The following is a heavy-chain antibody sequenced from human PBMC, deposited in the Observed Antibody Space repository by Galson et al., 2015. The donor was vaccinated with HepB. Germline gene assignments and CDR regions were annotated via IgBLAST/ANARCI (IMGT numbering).Heavy chain of an antibody. V-gene: IGHV3-30*18. D-gene: IGHD3-10*01. J-gene: IGHJ4*02. CDR1: GFTFSTSG. CDR2: ISFDGNYI. Sequence: SLRLSCAASGFTFSTSGAHWLRQAPGKGLEWVAVISFDGNYIEYSDSVKGRFTISRDNLKSTLYLQMTSLRVEDTAVYYCAKVQATTVRGLIDFWGQGTLVTVSS. CDR3: AKVQATTVRGLIDF.